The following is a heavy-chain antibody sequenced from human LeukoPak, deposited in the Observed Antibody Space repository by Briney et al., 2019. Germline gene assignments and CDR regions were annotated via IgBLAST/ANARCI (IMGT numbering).Heavy chain of an antibody. CDR2: ISGSGGST. J-gene: IGHJ4*02. D-gene: IGHD6-13*01. V-gene: IGHV3-23*01. CDR3: AKAYSSTWRNPVDY. Sequence: GGSLRLSCAASGFTFRSYPMSWFRQPPGKGLEWVSAISGSGGSTYYADSVKGRFTISRDNSKNTLYLQMNSLRVEDTAVYYCAKAYSSTWRNPVDYWGQGTLVTVSS. CDR1: GFTFRSYP.